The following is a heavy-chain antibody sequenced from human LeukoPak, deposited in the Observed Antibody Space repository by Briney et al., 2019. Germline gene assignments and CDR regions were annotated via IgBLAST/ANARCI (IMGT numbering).Heavy chain of an antibody. V-gene: IGHV3-53*01. CDR2: IYSGGST. CDR3: ARAGGSTVSHSDY. J-gene: IGHJ4*02. Sequence: GGSLRLSCAASGFTVSSNYMSWVRQAPGKGLEWVSVIYSGGSTYYADSVKGRFTISRDNSKNTLYLQMNSLRAEDTAVYYCARAGGSTVSHSDYWGQGTLVTVSS. CDR1: GFTVSSNY. D-gene: IGHD4-17*01.